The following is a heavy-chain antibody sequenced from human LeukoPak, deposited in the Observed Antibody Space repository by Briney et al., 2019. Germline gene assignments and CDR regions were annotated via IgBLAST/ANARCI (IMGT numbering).Heavy chain of an antibody. Sequence: PGGSLRLSCAASGFSFSKYWMSWVRQAPGKGLEWVANIKSDGSDTSCVDSVRGRFTISTDNTKNSLDLQMNSLRAEDTAVYYCARLVNRAFDIWGQGTMVIVSS. D-gene: IGHD2-2*01. J-gene: IGHJ3*02. CDR3: ARLVNRAFDI. CDR2: IKSDGSDT. CDR1: GFSFSKYW. V-gene: IGHV3-7*05.